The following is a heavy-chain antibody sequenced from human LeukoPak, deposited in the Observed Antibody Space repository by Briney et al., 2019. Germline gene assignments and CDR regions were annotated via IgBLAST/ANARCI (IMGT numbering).Heavy chain of an antibody. J-gene: IGHJ5*02. CDR3: ARPGCSSTSCYPYNNWFDP. D-gene: IGHD2-2*01. V-gene: IGHV1-69*04. CDR2: IIPIFGIA. CDR1: GGTFSSYA. Sequence: ASVKVSCKASGGTFSSYAISWVRQAPGQGLERMGRIIPIFGIANYAQKFQGRVTITADKSTSTAYMELSSLRSEDTAVYYCARPGCSSTSCYPYNNWFDPWGQGTLVTVSS.